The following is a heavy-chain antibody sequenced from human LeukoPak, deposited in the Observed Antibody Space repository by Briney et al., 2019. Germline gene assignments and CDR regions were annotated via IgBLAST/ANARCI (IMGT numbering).Heavy chain of an antibody. V-gene: IGHV4-59*01. CDR1: GGSISSYY. J-gene: IGHJ4*02. CDR3: ARICSSSSSLDY. Sequence: PSETLSLTCTVSGGSISSYYWSWIRQPPGKGLEWIGYIYYSGSTNYNPSLKSRVTISVDTSKNQFSLKLSSVTAADTAVYYCARICSSSSSLDYWGQGTLVTVSS. D-gene: IGHD6-6*01. CDR2: IYYSGST.